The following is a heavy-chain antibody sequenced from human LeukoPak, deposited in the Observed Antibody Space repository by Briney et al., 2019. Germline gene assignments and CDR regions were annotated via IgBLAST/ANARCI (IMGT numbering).Heavy chain of an antibody. CDR2: IYTSGST. D-gene: IGHD3-10*01. CDR3: ARGLRVQGVIYTSWYYYYMDV. Sequence: SETLSLTCTVSGGSISSYYWSWIRQPAGKGLEWIGRIYTSGSTNYNPSLKSRVTMSVDTSKNQFSLKLSSVTAADTAVYYCARGLRVQGVIYTSWYYYYMDVWGKGTTVTVSS. V-gene: IGHV4-4*07. CDR1: GGSISSYY. J-gene: IGHJ6*03.